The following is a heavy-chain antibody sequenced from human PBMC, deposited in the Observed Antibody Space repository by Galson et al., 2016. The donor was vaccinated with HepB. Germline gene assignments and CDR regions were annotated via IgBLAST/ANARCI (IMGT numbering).Heavy chain of an antibody. V-gene: IGHV4-39*01. CDR1: GVSVSTTADY. J-gene: IGHJ2*01. Sequence: SETLSLTCSVSGVSVSTTADYWAWIRQPPGKGLEWIGSVSSTGITYYNPSLKSRVTMSVDAAKIQASLTVTSVTAADTAVYYCARQPTSGRIALAITTDWYFHLWGRGTLVSVSS. CDR2: VSSTGIT. CDR3: ARQPTSGRIALAITTDWYFHL. D-gene: IGHD1-26*01.